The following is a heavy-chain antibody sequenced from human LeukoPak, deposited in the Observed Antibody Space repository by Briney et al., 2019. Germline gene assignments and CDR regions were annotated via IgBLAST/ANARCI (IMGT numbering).Heavy chain of an antibody. CDR1: GFTFSDYY. D-gene: IGHD6-19*01. CDR3: TTDRISVAAQFQH. J-gene: IGHJ1*01. V-gene: IGHV3-11*05. Sequence: PGGSLRLSCAASGFTFSDYYMGWIRQAPGKGLEWLSYISTSCSSTNYADSVKGRFTISRDNARKSVYLQMNSLKTEDTAVYYCTTDRISVAAQFQHWGQGTLVTVSS. CDR2: ISTSCSST.